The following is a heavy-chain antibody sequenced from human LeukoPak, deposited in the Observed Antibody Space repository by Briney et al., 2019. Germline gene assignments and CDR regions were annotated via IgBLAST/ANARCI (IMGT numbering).Heavy chain of an antibody. D-gene: IGHD4-11*01. J-gene: IGHJ4*02. CDR1: GFTFSGYP. V-gene: IGHV3-30-3*01. Sequence: GGSLRLSCAASGFTFSGYPIHWVRQAPGKGLEWVAVISYDGSNKYYADSVKGRFTISRDNSKNTLYLQMNSLKSEDTAVYYCSTLTSRGLSDSWGQGTLVTVSS. CDR3: STLTSRGLSDS. CDR2: ISYDGSNK.